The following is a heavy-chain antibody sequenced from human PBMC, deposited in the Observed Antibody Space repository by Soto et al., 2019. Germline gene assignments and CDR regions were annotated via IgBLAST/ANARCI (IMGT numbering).Heavy chain of an antibody. J-gene: IGHJ4*02. CDR1: GGSVSSGSYY. D-gene: IGHD5-18*01. CDR3: ARDNGYSYGYFDY. Sequence: QVQLQESGPGLVKPSETLSLTCTVSGGSVSSGSYYWTWIRQPPGKGLEWIGSLYNSGSTYSNPALTGRATISVDSSKIQFSLRLRSVSAADTAVYYCARDNGYSYGYFDYWGQGTLVTVSS. CDR2: LYNSGST. V-gene: IGHV4-61*01.